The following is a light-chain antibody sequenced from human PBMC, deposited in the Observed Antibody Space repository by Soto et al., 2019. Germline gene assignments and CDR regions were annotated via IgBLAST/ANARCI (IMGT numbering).Light chain of an antibody. CDR3: CSYAGGTSVV. V-gene: IGLV2-23*01. CDR2: EDI. J-gene: IGLJ2*01. Sequence: QSVLTQPASVSGSPGQSITISCTGTSIDVGSYNLVSWYQQHPGKATKLMIYEDIERPSGVSNRFSGSKSGNTASLTISGLQTEDEADYYCCSYAGGTSVVFGGGTKPIVL. CDR1: SIDVGSYNL.